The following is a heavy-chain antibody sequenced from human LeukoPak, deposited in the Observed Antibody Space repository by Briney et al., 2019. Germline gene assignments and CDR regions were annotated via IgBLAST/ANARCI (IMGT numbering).Heavy chain of an antibody. CDR1: GFTFPNYW. CDR3: ARDRDDGGFEY. D-gene: IGHD4-23*01. CDR2: INQDGRVK. J-gene: IGHJ4*02. Sequence: PGGSLRLSCAASGFTFPNYWMSWVRQAPEKGLEWVANINQDGRVKQYVDSMKGRFTISRDNAKNSLYLQMNSLGAEDTAVYYCARDRDDGGFEYWGQGTLVTVSS. V-gene: IGHV3-7*01.